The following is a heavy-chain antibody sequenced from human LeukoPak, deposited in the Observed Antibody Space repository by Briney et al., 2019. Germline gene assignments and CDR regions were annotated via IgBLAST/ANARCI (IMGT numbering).Heavy chain of an antibody. Sequence: ASVKVSCKTSGYTFTSYYIHWVRQAPGQGLEWMGIINPSGGSTSYAQKLQGRVTMTTDTFTSTAYMELKSLRSDDTAVYYCVRDWDYSDNSDTFDYWGQGTLVTVSS. CDR2: INPSGGST. CDR1: GYTFTSYY. J-gene: IGHJ4*02. V-gene: IGHV1-46*01. CDR3: VRDWDYSDNSDTFDY. D-gene: IGHD3-22*01.